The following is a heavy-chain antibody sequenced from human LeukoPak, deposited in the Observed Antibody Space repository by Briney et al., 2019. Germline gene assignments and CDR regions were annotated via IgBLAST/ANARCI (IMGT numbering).Heavy chain of an antibody. J-gene: IGHJ4*02. V-gene: IGHV4-59*08. D-gene: IGHD3-10*01. CDR2: IYYSGRT. CDR3: ARGTYFSSGSYLDY. Sequence: SETLSLTCTVSGDSINSYYWNWIRQPPGKGLEWIGYIYYSGRTDYNPSLKSRVTISVDTSKNQFSLKVTSVTAADTAVYYCARGTYFSSGSYLDYWGQGTLVTVSS. CDR1: GDSINSYY.